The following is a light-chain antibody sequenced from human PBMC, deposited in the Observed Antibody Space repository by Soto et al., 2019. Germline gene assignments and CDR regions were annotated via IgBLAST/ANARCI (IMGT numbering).Light chain of an antibody. CDR1: QSISSN. CDR3: QQYHNWPRAT. J-gene: IGKJ4*01. V-gene: IGKV3-15*01. Sequence: EIVMTQSPATLSVSPGERATLSCRASQSISSNLAWYQQKPGQAPRLLMFRTSSRATGFPARFSGSGSGTEFNLTISSLQSADFGVYYCQQYHNWPRATFGGGTKADIK. CDR2: RTS.